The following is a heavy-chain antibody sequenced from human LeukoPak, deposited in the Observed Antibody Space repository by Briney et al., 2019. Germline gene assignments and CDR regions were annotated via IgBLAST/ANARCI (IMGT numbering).Heavy chain of an antibody. D-gene: IGHD3-10*01. CDR1: GYTFTGYY. CDR3: ARDLSMVRGVITFDY. Sequence: APVKVSCKASGYTFTGYYMHWVRQAPGQGLEWMGRINPNSGGTNYAQKFQGRVTMTRDTSISTAYMELSRLRSDDTAVYHCARDLSMVRGVITFDYWGQGTLVTVSS. CDR2: INPNSGGT. V-gene: IGHV1-2*06. J-gene: IGHJ4*02.